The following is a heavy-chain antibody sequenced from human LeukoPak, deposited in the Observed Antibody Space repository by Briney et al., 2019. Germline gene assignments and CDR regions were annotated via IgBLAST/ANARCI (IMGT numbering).Heavy chain of an antibody. CDR3: ARGPTDFDASDI. Sequence: PGGSLRLSCAASGFTISSYWMSWVRQVPGKGLESVAYIKHDGSETYYVDTVRGRFIISRDNAKNSLYLQMNSLRVEDTAVYHCARGPTDFDASDIWGHGTLVTVPS. J-gene: IGHJ3*02. V-gene: IGHV3-7*01. CDR2: IKHDGSET. CDR1: GFTISSYW.